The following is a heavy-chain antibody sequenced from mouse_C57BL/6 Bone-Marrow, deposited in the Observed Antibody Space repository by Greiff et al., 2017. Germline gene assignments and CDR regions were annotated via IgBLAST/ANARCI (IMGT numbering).Heavy chain of an antibody. Sequence: EVKVEESGGGLVQPGGSLKLSCAASGFTFSDYGMAWVRQAPRKGPEWVAFISNLAYSIYYADAVTGRFTISRENAKNTLYLEMSSLRSEDTAMYYGARAPYTTVVAPRDFGVWGTGTTVTVAT. CDR3: ARAPYTTVVAPRDFGV. J-gene: IGHJ1*03. V-gene: IGHV5-15*04. CDR2: ISNLAYSI. D-gene: IGHD1-1*01. CDR1: GFTFSDYG.